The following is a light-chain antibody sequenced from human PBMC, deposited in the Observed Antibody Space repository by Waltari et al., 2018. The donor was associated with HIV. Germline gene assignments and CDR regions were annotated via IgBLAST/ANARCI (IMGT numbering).Light chain of an antibody. J-gene: IGKJ4*01. CDR2: GTS. CDR3: QQFGDAPPT. Sequence: EIVLTQSPGTLSLSPGERAALPCGASKTVSGSYLAWYQRKPGQSPRLLIYGTSIRAPDIPDRFSGSGSGTEFTLTIDKLEPEDFAIYYCQQFGDAPPTFGGGTEVETK. CDR1: KTVSGSY. V-gene: IGKV3-20*01.